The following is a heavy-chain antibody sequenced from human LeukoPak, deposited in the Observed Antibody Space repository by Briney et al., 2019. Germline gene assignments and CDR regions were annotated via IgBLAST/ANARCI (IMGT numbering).Heavy chain of an antibody. CDR2: ISGSGGST. Sequence: GGSLRLSCAASGFTFSAYAMSWVRQAPGKGLEWVSAISGSGGSTYYADSVKGRFSISRDNSKNTPYLQINTLRAEDTALYYCAKARGDYLRRSFDYWGQGALVTVSS. D-gene: IGHD4-17*01. CDR3: AKARGDYLRRSFDY. V-gene: IGHV3-23*01. CDR1: GFTFSAYA. J-gene: IGHJ4*02.